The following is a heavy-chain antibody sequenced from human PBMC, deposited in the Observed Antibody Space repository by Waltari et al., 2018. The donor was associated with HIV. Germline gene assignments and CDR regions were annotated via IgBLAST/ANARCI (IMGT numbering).Heavy chain of an antibody. V-gene: IGHV3-53*03. Sequence: EVQLAVVGGGVTPPGGSRRFICDVSGVLGFAAENYISWVRQAPGKAPEWLAVMYGDETTYYADSVKGRFTLSRVVSANEVYLQMNDVRDTDTGLYYCARGVRYLDPWGWGALVTVSS. CDR1: GVLGFAAENY. J-gene: IGHJ5*02. CDR2: MYGDETT. CDR3: ARGVRYLDP. D-gene: IGHD3-9*01.